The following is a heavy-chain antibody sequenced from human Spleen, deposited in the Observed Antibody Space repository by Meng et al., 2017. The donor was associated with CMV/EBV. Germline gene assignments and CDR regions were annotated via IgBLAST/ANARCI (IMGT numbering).Heavy chain of an antibody. D-gene: IGHD2-15*01. Sequence: GGTFSNTVLSGLRQAPGQGLAWMGGIIPVFGTADYAQKFQGKVTITADESTTTTYMELSSLRFDDTAVYFCARDVVVVGARGRYFDSWGQGTLVTVSS. V-gene: IGHV1-69*01. CDR1: GGTFSNTV. CDR3: ARDVVVVGARGRYFDS. CDR2: IIPVFGTA. J-gene: IGHJ4*02.